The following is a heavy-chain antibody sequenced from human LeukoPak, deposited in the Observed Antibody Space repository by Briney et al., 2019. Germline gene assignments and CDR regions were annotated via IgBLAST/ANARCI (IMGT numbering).Heavy chain of an antibody. J-gene: IGHJ6*02. D-gene: IGHD2-15*01. V-gene: IGHV3-23*01. CDR2: ISGSGGST. CDR1: GFTFSSYA. Sequence: GGSLRLSCAASGFTFSSYAMSWVRQAPGKGLEWVSAISGSGGSTYYADSVKGRFTISRDNSKNTLYLQMNSLRAEDTAVYYCARDPCSGGSCYYYYYGMDVWGQGTTVTVSS. CDR3: ARDPCSGGSCYYYYYGMDV.